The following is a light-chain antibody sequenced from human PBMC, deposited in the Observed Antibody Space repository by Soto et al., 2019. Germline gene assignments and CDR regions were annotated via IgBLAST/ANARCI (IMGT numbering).Light chain of an antibody. CDR1: QSISIW. Sequence: IQMTQSPSTLSASVGDRVTITCRASQSISIWLAWYQQKPGRAPKLLIQKASSLESEVPSRFSGSGSGTEFTLTINSLQPDDYATYYCQQNNSDSTFGQGTKVEIK. V-gene: IGKV1-5*03. CDR2: KAS. CDR3: QQNNSDST. J-gene: IGKJ1*01.